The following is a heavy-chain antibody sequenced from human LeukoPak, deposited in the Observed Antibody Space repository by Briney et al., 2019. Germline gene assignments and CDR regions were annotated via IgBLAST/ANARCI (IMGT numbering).Heavy chain of an antibody. CDR3: ARVGSSTNGEIDY. V-gene: IGHV4-61*01. Sequence: SETLSLTCTVSGGSVSSGSYYWSWIRQPPGKGLEWIGYIYYSGSTNYNPSLKSRVTISVDTSKNQFSLKLSSVTAADTAVYYCARVGSSTNGEIDYWGQGTLVTVSS. J-gene: IGHJ4*02. CDR1: GGSVSSGSYY. CDR2: IYYSGST. D-gene: IGHD2-2*01.